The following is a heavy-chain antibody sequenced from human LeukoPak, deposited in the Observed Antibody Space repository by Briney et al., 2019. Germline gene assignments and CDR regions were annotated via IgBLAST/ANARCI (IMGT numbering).Heavy chain of an antibody. V-gene: IGHV3-48*03. D-gene: IGHD3-22*01. CDR3: ARLYYYDSSGSDC. J-gene: IGHJ4*02. CDR2: ISRSGSII. CDR1: GFTFSSYE. Sequence: GGSLRLSCTASGFTFSSYEMNWVRQAPGKGLEWVSYISRSGSIIYYADSVKGRFTISRDNAKNSLYLQMNGLGAEDTAVYYCARLYYYDSSGSDCWGQGTLVTVSS.